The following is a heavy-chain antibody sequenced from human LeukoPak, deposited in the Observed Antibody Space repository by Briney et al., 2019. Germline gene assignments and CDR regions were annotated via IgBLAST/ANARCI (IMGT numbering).Heavy chain of an antibody. CDR3: ARDNSMATITPDY. J-gene: IGHJ4*02. CDR1: GFTFSNYW. D-gene: IGHD5-24*01. CDR2: INSDGINT. Sequence: GGSLRLSCAASGFTFSNYWMHWVRQAPGKGLVWVSRINSDGINTSYADSVKSRFTISRDNAKNTLNLQMSSLRAEDTAVYYCARDNSMATITPDYWGQGTLVTVSS. V-gene: IGHV3-74*01.